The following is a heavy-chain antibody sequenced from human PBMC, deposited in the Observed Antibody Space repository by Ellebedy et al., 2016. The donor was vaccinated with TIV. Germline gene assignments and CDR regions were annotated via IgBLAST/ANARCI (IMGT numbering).Heavy chain of an antibody. CDR1: GCPISTYY. CDR3: ATSYDSSCYYDDDAFDI. Sequence: MPGGSLRLSCTVPGCPISTYYWSWILQPPGKGLEWIGYIYYSGCTNYNPSLKSRVTMSVDTSKKQFSLNLSSVTAADTAVYYCATSYDSSCYYDDDAFDIWGQGTMVTVSS. D-gene: IGHD3-22*01. V-gene: IGHV4-59*01. CDR2: IYYSGCT. J-gene: IGHJ3*02.